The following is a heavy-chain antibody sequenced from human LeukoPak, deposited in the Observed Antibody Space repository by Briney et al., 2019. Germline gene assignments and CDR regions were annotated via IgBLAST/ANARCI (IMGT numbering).Heavy chain of an antibody. Sequence: PSETLSLTCSVSGFSISSGYFWTWIRQPAGKGLEWIGHLYSSGSTNYNPSLKSRVTMSVDTSKNQFSLKLNSVTAADTAVYFCARKDGDLWGQGTLVTVSS. CDR3: ARKDGDL. V-gene: IGHV4-4*07. CDR2: LYSSGST. CDR1: GFSISSGYF. J-gene: IGHJ4*02.